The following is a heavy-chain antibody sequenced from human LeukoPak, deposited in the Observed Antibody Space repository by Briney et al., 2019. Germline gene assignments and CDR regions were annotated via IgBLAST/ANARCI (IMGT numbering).Heavy chain of an antibody. J-gene: IGHJ4*02. CDR2: IWYDGANQ. CDR3: AKDWGY. V-gene: IGHV3-33*06. Sequence: GGSLRLACAAAGFAFGNYGMQWVRQARVKGLEWVALIWYDGANQYYGDSVKGRFTISRDNSKNKLYLQMNSLRAEDTAVYYCAKDWGYWGQGTLVTVSS. CDR1: GFAFGNYG. D-gene: IGHD3-16*01.